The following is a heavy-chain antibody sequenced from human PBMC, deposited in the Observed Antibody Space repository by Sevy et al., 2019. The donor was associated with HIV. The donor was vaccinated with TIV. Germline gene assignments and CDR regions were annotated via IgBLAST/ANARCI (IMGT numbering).Heavy chain of an antibody. CDR3: ARATSCSGDCYFLEY. D-gene: IGHD2-21*02. Sequence: ASVKVSCKASGYTFTSHYIYWVRQAPGQGLEWMALINPSGGYTVYAQKFQGRVSVTADTSTSTVYMDLGSLRSEDTAVFYCARATSCSGDCYFLEYWGPGTLVTVSS. CDR1: GYTFTSHY. V-gene: IGHV1-46*01. CDR2: INPSGGYT. J-gene: IGHJ4*02.